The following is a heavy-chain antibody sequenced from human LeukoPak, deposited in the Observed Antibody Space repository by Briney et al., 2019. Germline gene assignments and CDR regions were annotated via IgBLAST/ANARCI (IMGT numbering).Heavy chain of an antibody. V-gene: IGHV3-30-3*01. D-gene: IGHD5-24*01. Sequence: GRSLRLSCAASGFTFSSYAMHWVRQAPGKGLEWVAVISYDGSNKYYADSVKGRFTISRDNSKNTLYLQMNSLRDEDTAIYYCARVGEMSTNTFWFDPWGQGTLVTVSS. CDR3: ARVGEMSTNTFWFDP. CDR1: GFTFSSYA. CDR2: ISYDGSNK. J-gene: IGHJ5*02.